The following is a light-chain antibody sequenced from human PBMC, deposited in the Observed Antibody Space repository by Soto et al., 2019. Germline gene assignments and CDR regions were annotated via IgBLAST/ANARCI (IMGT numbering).Light chain of an antibody. V-gene: IGLV2-14*01. CDR2: DVS. CDR1: SSDVGGYNY. Sequence: QSALTQPASVSGSPGQSITISCTGTSSDVGGYNYVSWYQQHPGKAPKLMIYDVSNRPSGVSNRFSGSKSGNTASLTISGPQAGAEADYYCTSYTSTSTSVFGTGTKLTVL. J-gene: IGLJ1*01. CDR3: TSYTSTSTSV.